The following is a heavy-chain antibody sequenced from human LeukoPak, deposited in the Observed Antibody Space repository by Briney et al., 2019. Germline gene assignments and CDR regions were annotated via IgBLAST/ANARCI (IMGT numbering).Heavy chain of an antibody. Sequence: GGSLRLSCAAPGYTFDASVTRWVRQAPGKGLEWVSAIRGDAGSTGYADSVKGRFTISRDNAKNSLYLQMNSLRVEDTALYYCAREATSSSGWYIDYWGQGTLVAVSS. J-gene: IGHJ4*02. V-gene: IGHV3-20*04. CDR2: IRGDAGST. D-gene: IGHD6-25*01. CDR3: AREATSSSGWYIDY. CDR1: GYTFDASV.